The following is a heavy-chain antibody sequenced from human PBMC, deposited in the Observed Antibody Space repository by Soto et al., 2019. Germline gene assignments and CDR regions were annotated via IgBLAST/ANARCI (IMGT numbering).Heavy chain of an antibody. V-gene: IGHV3-48*01. D-gene: IGHD1-26*01. CDR3: ARGERREGSYSFDY. Sequence: EVQLVESGGGLVQPGGSLRLSCAASGFTFSSYSMNWVRQAPGKGLEWVSSISSSSSTIYYADSVEGRCTISRDNAKNSLYLQMNSLRAEDKAVYYCARGERREGSYSFDYWGQGTLVTVSS. CDR2: ISSSSSTI. J-gene: IGHJ4*02. CDR1: GFTFSSYS.